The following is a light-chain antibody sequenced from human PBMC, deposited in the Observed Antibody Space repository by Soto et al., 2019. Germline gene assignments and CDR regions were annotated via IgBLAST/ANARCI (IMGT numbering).Light chain of an antibody. CDR3: QQSYSSPPT. Sequence: EIVMTQSPATLSVSPGERATLSCRASQSVSSSYLAWYQQKPGQAPRLLIYGASSRATGIPDRFSGSGSGTDFTLTISRLQPEDFATYYCQQSYSSPPTFGQGTKVDIK. CDR1: QSVSSSY. J-gene: IGKJ1*01. CDR2: GAS. V-gene: IGKV3D-20*02.